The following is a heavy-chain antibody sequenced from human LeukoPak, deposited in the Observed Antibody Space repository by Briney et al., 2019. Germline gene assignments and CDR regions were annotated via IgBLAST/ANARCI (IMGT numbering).Heavy chain of an antibody. V-gene: IGHV6-1*01. D-gene: IGHD5-12*01. J-gene: IGHJ6*03. CDR2: TYYRSKWYN. CDR1: GDSVSSNSAA. CDR3: ARVNGGYLSYYYYYMDV. Sequence: SQTLSLTCAISGDSVSSNSAAWNWIRQSPSRGLEWLGRTYYRSKWYNDYAVSVKSRITINPDTSKNQFSLQLSSVTAADTAVYYCARVNGGYLSYYYYYMDVWGKGTTVTVSS.